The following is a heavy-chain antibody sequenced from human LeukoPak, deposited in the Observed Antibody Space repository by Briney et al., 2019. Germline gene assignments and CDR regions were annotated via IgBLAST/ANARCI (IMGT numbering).Heavy chain of an antibody. V-gene: IGHV4-34*01. CDR1: GGSFSGYF. D-gene: IGHD3-22*01. J-gene: IGHJ4*02. CDR2: INHSGST. CDR3: ARGYYYDSSAYYKY. Sequence: SETLSLXCAVSGGSFSGYFWSWIRQPPGKGLEWIGEINHSGSTNYNPSLKSRVTISVDTSKNQFSLKLSSVTAADTAVYYCARGYYYDSSAYYKYWGQGTLVTVSS.